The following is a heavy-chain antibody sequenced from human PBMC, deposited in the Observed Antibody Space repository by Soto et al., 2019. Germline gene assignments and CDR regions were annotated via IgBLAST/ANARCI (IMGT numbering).Heavy chain of an antibody. J-gene: IGHJ4*02. CDR3: ARRIDYYHYAQD. V-gene: IGHV4-61*01. Sequence: QVQLQESGPGLVKPSETLSLTCTVSGASVSSGSYYWSWIRQPPGKGLEWIGHIYYSGSTSYNPSPKGRVPMSVDTSNNQCSLNLTFVPPAHTAVYFWARRIDYYHYAQDWGQGTLVTVSS. CDR2: IYYSGST. CDR1: GASVSSGSYY. D-gene: IGHD2-2*01.